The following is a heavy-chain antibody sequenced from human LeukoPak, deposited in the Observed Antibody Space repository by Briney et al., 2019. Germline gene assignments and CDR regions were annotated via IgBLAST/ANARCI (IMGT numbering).Heavy chain of an antibody. CDR3: VSHDYGDYEAFDI. D-gene: IGHD4-17*01. Sequence: ASVKVSCKASGYTFTSYGISWVRQAPGQGLEWMGWISAYNGNTNYAQKLQGRVTMTTDTSTSTAYMELRSLRSDDTAVYYCVSHDYGDYEAFDIWGQGTMVTVSS. V-gene: IGHV1-18*01. CDR1: GYTFTSYG. CDR2: ISAYNGNT. J-gene: IGHJ3*02.